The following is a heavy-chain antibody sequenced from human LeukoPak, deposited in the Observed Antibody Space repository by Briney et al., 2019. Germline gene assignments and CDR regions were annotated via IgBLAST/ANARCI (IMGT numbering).Heavy chain of an antibody. CDR1: GGSISSYY. D-gene: IGHD3-3*01. CDR3: ATTPYYDFWSGYYLDY. Sequence: SETLSLTCTVSGGSISSYYWSWIRQPPGKGLEWIGYIYYSGSTNYNPSLKSRVTISVDTSKNQFSLKLSSVTAADTAVYYCATTPYYDFWSGYYLDYWGQGTLVTVSS. V-gene: IGHV4-59*01. CDR2: IYYSGST. J-gene: IGHJ4*02.